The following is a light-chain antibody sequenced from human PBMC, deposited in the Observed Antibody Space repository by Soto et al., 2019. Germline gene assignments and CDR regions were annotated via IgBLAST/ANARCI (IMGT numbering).Light chain of an antibody. CDR2: VAS. Sequence: DIQMTQSPSSLSASVGDRVTITCRASQSIGRSLNWHQQKPGKAPNVLINVASTLRSGVPSRFSGSGSGTDFNLTISSLQPEDFATYYCQQFHNYPLTFGGGTKVDIK. J-gene: IGKJ4*01. V-gene: IGKV1-39*01. CDR1: QSIGRS. CDR3: QQFHNYPLT.